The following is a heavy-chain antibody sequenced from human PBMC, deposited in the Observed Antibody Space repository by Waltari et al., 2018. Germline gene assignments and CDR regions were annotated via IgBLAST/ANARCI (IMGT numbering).Heavy chain of an antibody. CDR1: GGTFSSYA. CDR3: ARDRGDGWFDP. V-gene: IGHV1-69*04. Sequence: QVQLVQSGAEVKKPGSSVKVSCKASGGTFSSYAISWVRQAPGQGCDWMGGIIPILGIANYAQKCQGRVTITADESTSTAYMELSSLRSEDTAVYYGARDRGDGWFDPWGQGTLVTVSS. J-gene: IGHJ5*02. D-gene: IGHD4-17*01. CDR2: IIPILGIA.